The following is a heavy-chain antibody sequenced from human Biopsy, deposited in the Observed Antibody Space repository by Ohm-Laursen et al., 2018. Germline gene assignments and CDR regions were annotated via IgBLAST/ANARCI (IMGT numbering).Heavy chain of an antibody. D-gene: IGHD1-26*01. J-gene: IGHJ3*02. CDR3: ARDEGLLRAFDI. CDR2: IYSNGNT. CDR1: GGSISGHF. V-gene: IGHV4-4*07. Sequence: GTLSLTCTVSGGSISGHFWSWVRQPAGKGLEWIGRIYSNGNTNYNPSLKSRVSMSVDTSRNHFSLNLTSVTAADTAVYYCARDEGLLRAFDIWGQGTLGTVSS.